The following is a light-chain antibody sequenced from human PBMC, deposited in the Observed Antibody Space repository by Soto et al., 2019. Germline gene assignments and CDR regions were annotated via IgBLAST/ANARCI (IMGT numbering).Light chain of an antibody. Sequence: QSALTQPPSVSGSPGQSVTISCTGTSSDIGYHNRVSWYQQPPGTAPKLMIYEVSTRYSGVPDRFSGSKSGNTASLTISGFQAEDAAHYYISSFASSATLVFGRGTKLTVL. J-gene: IGLJ3*02. V-gene: IGLV2-18*02. CDR3: SSFASSATLV. CDR1: SSDIGYHNR. CDR2: EVS.